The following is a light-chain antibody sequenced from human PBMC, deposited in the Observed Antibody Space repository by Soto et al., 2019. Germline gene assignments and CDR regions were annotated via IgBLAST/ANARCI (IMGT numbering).Light chain of an antibody. CDR1: QSISNS. CDR2: EAS. V-gene: IGKV1-5*03. J-gene: IGKJ1*01. Sequence: DIQMTQSPSTLSASVGDRVTITCRATQSISNSLAWYQQKPGKAPKLLIYEASSLASGVPSRFSGSGSGTEFTLTITRLQPDDFATYYCQQYNRLWTFGQGTKVEIK. CDR3: QQYNRLWT.